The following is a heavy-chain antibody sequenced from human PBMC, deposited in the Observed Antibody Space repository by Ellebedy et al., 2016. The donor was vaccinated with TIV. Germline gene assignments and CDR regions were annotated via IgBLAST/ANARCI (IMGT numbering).Heavy chain of an antibody. J-gene: IGHJ4*02. CDR3: ARSSGWDRFDY. CDR1: GGSFSGYY. V-gene: IGHV4-59*01. Sequence: MPGGSLRLSCAVYGGSFSGYYWSWIRQPPGKGLEWIGYIYYSGSTNYNPSLKSRVTIAVDTSKKQISLKLSSVTAADTAVYYCARSSGWDRFDYWGQGTLVTVSS. CDR2: IYYSGST. D-gene: IGHD6-19*01.